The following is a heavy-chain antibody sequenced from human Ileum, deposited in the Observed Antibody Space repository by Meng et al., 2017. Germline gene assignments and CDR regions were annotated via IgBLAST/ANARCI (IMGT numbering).Heavy chain of an antibody. CDR3: ARDHWGSLDY. J-gene: IGHJ4*02. V-gene: IGHV4-61*08. CDR2: AGT. D-gene: IGHD7-27*01. CDR1: GGSVSTSDYQ. Sequence: QVQLQESGPGLVTPSDTLSLLCTVSGGSVSTSDYQWGWIRQPPGKGLEWIGYAGTNYNPSLKSRVTISVDTSKRQFSLKLTSVTAADTAVYYCARDHWGSLDYWGQGILVTVSS.